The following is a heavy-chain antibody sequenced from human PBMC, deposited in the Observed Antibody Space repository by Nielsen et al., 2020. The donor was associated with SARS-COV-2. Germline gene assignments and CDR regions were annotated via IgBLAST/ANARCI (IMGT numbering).Heavy chain of an antibody. CDR3: ARGIYDFLSGSDVSLNGLDV. CDR1: GGAFSGYR. D-gene: IGHD3-3*01. V-gene: IGHV4-34*01. CDR2: INDSGTT. J-gene: IGHJ6*02. Sequence: SETLSLTCGVSGGAFSGYRWTWVRQSPGKGLEWLGEINDSGTTNYNPPLTGRVSISQDASQRQLSLKLSSVTAADTALYFCARGIYDFLSGSDVSLNGLDVWGQGTTVTVSS.